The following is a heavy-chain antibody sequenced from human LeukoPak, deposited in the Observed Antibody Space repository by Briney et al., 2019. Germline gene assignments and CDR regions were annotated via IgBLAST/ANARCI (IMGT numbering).Heavy chain of an antibody. CDR3: ARVYGDYATDYYYMDV. D-gene: IGHD4-17*01. V-gene: IGHV3-21*01. CDR2: ISSSSSYI. J-gene: IGHJ6*03. CDR1: GFTFSSYE. Sequence: GGSLRLSCAASGFTFSSYEMNWVRQAPGKGLEWVSSISSSSSYIYYADSVKGRFTISRDNAKNSLYLQMNSLRAEDTAVYYCARVYGDYATDYYYMDVWGKGTTVTISS.